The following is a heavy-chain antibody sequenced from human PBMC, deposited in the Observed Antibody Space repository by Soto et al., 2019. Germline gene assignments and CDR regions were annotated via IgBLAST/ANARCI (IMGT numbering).Heavy chain of an antibody. J-gene: IGHJ4*02. V-gene: IGHV3-49*05. CDR2: IASKRYGGTT. CDR1: GFIFGDYD. D-gene: IGHD6-25*01. Sequence: EVQLVESGGGLVKPGRSLRLSCTASGFIFGDYDITWFRQAPGKGLECVGFIASKRYGGTTEYAAYVKDRFTISRDDSKGNAHLLMNSRITDDSAVYYCTRRGRDGYPTPFGDWGQGTLVTVSS. CDR3: TRRGRDGYPTPFGD.